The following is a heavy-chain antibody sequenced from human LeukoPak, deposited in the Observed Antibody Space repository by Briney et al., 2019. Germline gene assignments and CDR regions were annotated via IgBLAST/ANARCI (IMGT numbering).Heavy chain of an antibody. Sequence: VGSLRLSCAASGFTFSSYAMHWVRQAPGKGLEWVAVISYDGSNKYYADSVKGRFTISRDNSKNTLYLQMNSLRAEDTAVYYCARDAARYYYYYMDVWGKGTTVTVSS. J-gene: IGHJ6*03. CDR3: ARDAARYYYYYMDV. CDR1: GFTFSSYA. CDR2: ISYDGSNK. V-gene: IGHV3-30*04. D-gene: IGHD6-25*01.